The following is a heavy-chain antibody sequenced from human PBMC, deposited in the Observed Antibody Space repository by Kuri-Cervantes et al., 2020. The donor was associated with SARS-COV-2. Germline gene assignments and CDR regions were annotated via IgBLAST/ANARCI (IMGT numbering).Heavy chain of an antibody. J-gene: IGHJ4*02. CDR2: IYSSGAT. CDR1: GYSISTFY. V-gene: IGHV4-4*07. Sequence: SETLSLTCSVSGYSISTFYWGWIRQSAGKGLEWIGRIYSSGATNYNPSLESRVTISVDTSKNQFSLKLSSVTAADTAVYYCARGDRYGYFGVDYWGQGTLVTVSS. CDR3: ARGDRYGYFGVDY. D-gene: IGHD5-18*01.